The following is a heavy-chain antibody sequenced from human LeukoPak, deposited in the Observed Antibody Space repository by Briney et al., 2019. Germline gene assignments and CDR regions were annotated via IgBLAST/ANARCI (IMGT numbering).Heavy chain of an antibody. CDR2: VNTNSGGT. D-gene: IGHD3-22*01. Sequence: GASVKVSCKASGYTFTEHSLYWVRQAPGQGLEWVGWVNTNSGGTSYAQRFQGRVTMTRDTSINTAYMELNRPTSEDTAVYYCSRDSVDSSGQGALQHWGQGTLVTVSS. CDR3: SRDSVDSSGQGALQH. CDR1: GYTFTEHS. J-gene: IGHJ1*01. V-gene: IGHV1-2*02.